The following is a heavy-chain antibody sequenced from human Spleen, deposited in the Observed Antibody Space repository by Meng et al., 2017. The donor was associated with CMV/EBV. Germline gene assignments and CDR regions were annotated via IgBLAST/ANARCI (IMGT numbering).Heavy chain of an antibody. CDR3: SRDLRSLPSIAVGFDP. D-gene: IGHD6-19*01. Sequence: GGSLRLSCTASKFTLNTYSMNWVRQAPGKGLEWVSSISGSSSYIYYADSVKGRFTISRDNAKNSLYLQMNRLRAEDTAVYYCSRDLRSLPSIAVGFDPWGQGTLVTVSS. CDR1: KFTLNTYS. V-gene: IGHV3-21*01. J-gene: IGHJ5*02. CDR2: ISGSSSYI.